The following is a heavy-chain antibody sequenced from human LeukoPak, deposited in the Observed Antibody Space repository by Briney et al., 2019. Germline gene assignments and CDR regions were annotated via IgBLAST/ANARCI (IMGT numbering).Heavy chain of an antibody. D-gene: IGHD2-15*01. Sequence: PGRSLRLSCAASGFTFSSYGMHWVRQAPGKGLEWVAVISYDGSNKYYADSVKGRFTISRDNSKNTLYLQMNSLRAEDTAVYYCAKDMTYCSGGICSYHLGDAFDIWGQGTMVTVSS. CDR3: AKDMTYCSGGICSYHLGDAFDI. CDR1: GFTFSSYG. CDR2: ISYDGSNK. J-gene: IGHJ3*02. V-gene: IGHV3-30*18.